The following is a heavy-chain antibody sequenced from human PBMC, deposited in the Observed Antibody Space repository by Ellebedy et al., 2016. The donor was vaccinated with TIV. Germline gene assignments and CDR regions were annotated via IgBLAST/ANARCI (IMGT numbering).Heavy chain of an antibody. D-gene: IGHD3-10*01. CDR3: ARASYSIGYYGIDY. CDR1: SDSFTTDF. CDR2: IYYNGRA. J-gene: IGHJ4*02. Sequence: MPSETLSLTCTVSSDSFTTDFWNWIRQPPGKGLEWIGYIYYNGRASYNPSLKSRATMSIDTSKNQVSLKLSSVTAADTAVYYCARASYSIGYYGIDYWGPGNLVTVSS. V-gene: IGHV4-59*01.